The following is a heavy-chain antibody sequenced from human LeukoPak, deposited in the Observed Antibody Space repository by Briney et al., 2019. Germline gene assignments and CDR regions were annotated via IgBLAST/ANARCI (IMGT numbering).Heavy chain of an antibody. V-gene: IGHV3-33*06. CDR2: IWYDGSNE. CDR3: AKDFSYYDSSSSGPDY. CDR1: GFPFSSYG. D-gene: IGHD3-22*01. J-gene: IGHJ4*02. Sequence: GGSLRLSCAASGFPFSSYGMHWVRQAPGRGLEWVAIIWYDGSNEYYADSVKGRFTISRDNSKNTLYLQMNSLRVEDTAVYYCAKDFSYYDSSSSGPDYWGQGTLVTVSS.